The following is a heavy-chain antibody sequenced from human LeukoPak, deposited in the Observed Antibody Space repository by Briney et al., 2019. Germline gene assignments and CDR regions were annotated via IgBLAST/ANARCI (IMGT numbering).Heavy chain of an antibody. CDR3: AKDLSSGWSHDAFDI. D-gene: IGHD6-19*01. V-gene: IGHV3-23*01. J-gene: IGHJ3*02. Sequence: SGGSLRLSCAASGFTFSSYAMSWVRQAPGKGLEGVSAISGSGGSTYYAGSVKGRFTISRDNSRNTLYLQMNSLRAEDTAVYYCAKDLSSGWSHDAFDIWGQGTMVTVSS. CDR1: GFTFSSYA. CDR2: ISGSGGST.